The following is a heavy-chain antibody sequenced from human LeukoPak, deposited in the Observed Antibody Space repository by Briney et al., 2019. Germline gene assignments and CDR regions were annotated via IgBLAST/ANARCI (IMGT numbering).Heavy chain of an antibody. V-gene: IGHV3-74*01. CDR2: ISTDGSST. D-gene: IGHD2-2*01. Sequence: GGSLRLSCAASGFTFSNYWMHWVRQAPGEGLVWVSRISTDGSSTTYTDSVKGRFTISRDNAKNTLYLQMNSLRAEDTAIYYCGRGFALVPAGIPDYWGQGILVTVSS. CDR3: GRGFALVPAGIPDY. CDR1: GFTFSNYW. J-gene: IGHJ4*02.